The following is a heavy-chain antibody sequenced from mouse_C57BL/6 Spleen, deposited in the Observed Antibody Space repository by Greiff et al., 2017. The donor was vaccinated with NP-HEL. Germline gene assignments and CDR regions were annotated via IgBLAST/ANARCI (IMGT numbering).Heavy chain of an antibody. D-gene: IGHD1-1*01. CDR2: LYPGDGDT. CDR1: GYAFSSSW. CDR3: ARDWGYGGGSLDY. J-gene: IGHJ2*01. V-gene: IGHV1-82*01. Sequence: VQLQQSGPELVKPGASVKISCKASGYAFSSSWMNWVKQRPGKGLEWIGRLYPGDGDTNYTGKFKGKATLTADKSSSTAYLQLRSLTSGDSAVFICARDWGYGGGSLDYWGQGTTLTVSS.